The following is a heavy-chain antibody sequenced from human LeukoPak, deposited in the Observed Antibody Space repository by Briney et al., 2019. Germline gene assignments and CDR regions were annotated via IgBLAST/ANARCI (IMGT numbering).Heavy chain of an antibody. J-gene: IGHJ6*04. D-gene: IGHD3-10*02. CDR1: GFTLSNAW. CDR2: ISSSGSTI. V-gene: IGHV3-48*04. Sequence: GGSLRLSCAASGFTLSNAWMNWVRQAPGKGLEWVSYISSSGSTIYYADSVKGRFTISRNNAKNSLYLQMNSLRAEDTAVYYCAELGITMIGGVWGKGTTVTISS. CDR3: AELGITMIGGV.